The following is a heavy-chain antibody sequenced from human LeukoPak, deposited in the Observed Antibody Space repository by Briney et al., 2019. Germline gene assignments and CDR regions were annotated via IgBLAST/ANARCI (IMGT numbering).Heavy chain of an antibody. CDR2: ITNSGST. CDR1: GGSISSGGYY. Sequence: SETLSLTCTVSGGSISSGGYYWSWIRQHPGKGLEWLGYITNSGSTYYNPSLKSRVTISVDTSKNQFSLKLSSVSAADTAVYYCARAPTTVVTPSYFDYWGQGALATVSS. CDR3: ARAPTTVVTPSYFDY. D-gene: IGHD4-23*01. J-gene: IGHJ4*02. V-gene: IGHV4-31*03.